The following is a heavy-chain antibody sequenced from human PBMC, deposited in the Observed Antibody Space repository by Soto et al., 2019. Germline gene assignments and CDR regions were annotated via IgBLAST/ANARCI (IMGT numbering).Heavy chain of an antibody. CDR1: GDSVTISDYY. J-gene: IGHJ4*02. V-gene: IGHV4-39*01. D-gene: IGHD3-22*01. CDR3: AAHDSGGYYAEY. CDR2: IHSSGST. Sequence: QLQLQESGPGLVKPSETLSLTCTVSGDSVTISDYYWGWIRQPPGKGLEWIGSIHSSGSTYYNPSLKSRVTISGDTSKKQFSLKLTSVTAADAAVYYCAAHDSGGYYAEYWGQGTLGTVSA.